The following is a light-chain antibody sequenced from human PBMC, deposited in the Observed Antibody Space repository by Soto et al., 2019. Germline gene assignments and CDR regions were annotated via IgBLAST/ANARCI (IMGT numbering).Light chain of an antibody. J-gene: IGKJ5*01. CDR3: QQYGSSSIT. CDR1: QSVSSN. Sequence: EIVIAQSPSTQFVPPGESATPSCRASQSVSSNLAWYQQKPGQAPRLLIYGASSRATGIPDRFSGSGSGTDFTLTISRLEPEDFAVYYCQQYGSSSITFGQGTRLEIK. V-gene: IGKV3-20*01. CDR2: GAS.